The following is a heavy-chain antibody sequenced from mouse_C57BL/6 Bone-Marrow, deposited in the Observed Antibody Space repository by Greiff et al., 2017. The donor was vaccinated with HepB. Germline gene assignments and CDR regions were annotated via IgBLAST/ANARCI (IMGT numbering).Heavy chain of an antibody. J-gene: IGHJ4*01. CDR1: GYAFSSSW. CDR3: SRSPAYSNYGYYYAMDY. V-gene: IGHV1-82*01. D-gene: IGHD2-5*01. Sequence: QVQLQQSGPELVKPGASVKISCKASGYAFSSSWMNWVKQRPGKGLEWIGRIYPGDGDTNYNGKFKGKATLTADKSSSTAYMQLSSLTSEDSSVYFFSRSPAYSNYGYYYAMDYWCQGTSVTVSS. CDR2: IYPGDGDT.